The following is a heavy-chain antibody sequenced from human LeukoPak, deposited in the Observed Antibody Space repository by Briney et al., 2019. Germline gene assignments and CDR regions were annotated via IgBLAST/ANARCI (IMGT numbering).Heavy chain of an antibody. V-gene: IGHV1-8*03. CDR1: GYSFTSYD. J-gene: IGHJ4*02. CDR3: ARVHLDIVVVPAAMQNFDY. CDR2: VNPQSGNT. Sequence: GASVKVSCNTSGYSFTSYDINWVRQAPGQGLEWMGWVNPQSGNTGYKQKFQARLTITRDTSISAAYMELSSLTSDDTAVYFCARVHLDIVVVPAAMQNFDYRGQGTLVTVSS. D-gene: IGHD2-2*03.